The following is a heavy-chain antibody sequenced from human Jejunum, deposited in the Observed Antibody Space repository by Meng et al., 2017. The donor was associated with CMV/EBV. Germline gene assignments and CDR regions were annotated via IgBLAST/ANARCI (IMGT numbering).Heavy chain of an antibody. CDR2: INPDSGGT. CDR1: GYTFTGYY. V-gene: IGHV1-2*02. CDR3: ARVSGSYLGGLDI. Sequence: SGYTFTGYYMHWVRQAPGQGLEWMGWINPDSGGTNYAQKFQGSVTMTRDTSISTAYMELSRLRSADTAVYYCARVSGSYLGGLDIWGQGTMVTVSS. D-gene: IGHD1-26*01. J-gene: IGHJ3*02.